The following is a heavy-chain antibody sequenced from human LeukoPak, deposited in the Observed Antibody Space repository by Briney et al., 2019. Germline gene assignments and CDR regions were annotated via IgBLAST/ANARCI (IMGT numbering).Heavy chain of an antibody. J-gene: IGHJ3*02. CDR2: IYHTGGT. CDR1: GDSIGNGAYY. CDR3: AREETARTNAYDI. V-gene: IGHV4-30-2*01. D-gene: IGHD5-24*01. Sequence: SETLSLTCTVSGDSIGNGAYYWSWIRQPPGKGLEWIGFIYHTGGTDYNPSLKSRIIISVDRSKNQFSLKLSSLTAADTATYYCAREETARTNAYDIWGQGTLVTVSS.